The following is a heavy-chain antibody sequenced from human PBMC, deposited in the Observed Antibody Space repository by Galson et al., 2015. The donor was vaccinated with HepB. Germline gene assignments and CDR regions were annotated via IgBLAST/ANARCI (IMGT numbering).Heavy chain of an antibody. V-gene: IGHV3-23*01. CDR2: ISGNGDTT. J-gene: IGHJ4*02. CDR1: GFVFQGYA. CDR3: ARAPFHSAYRDFYFEN. D-gene: IGHD2-21*02. Sequence: SLRLSCAASGFVFQGYAMTWVRQAPGKGLQWVSTISGNGDTTYYADAVKGRFTISRDNARNTLYVQMNSLRAEDTAMYYCARAPFHSAYRDFYFENWDLGTLVTVSS.